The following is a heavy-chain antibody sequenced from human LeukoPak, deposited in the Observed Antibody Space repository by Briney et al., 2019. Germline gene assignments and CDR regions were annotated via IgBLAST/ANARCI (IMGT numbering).Heavy chain of an antibody. D-gene: IGHD3-10*01. CDR2: IWYDGSNK. V-gene: IGHV3-33*01. CDR3: ARDLASGLLWFGELYY. Sequence: PGGSLRLSCAASGFTFGSYGMHWVRQAPGKGLEWVAVIWYDGSNKYYADSVKGRFTISRDNSKNTLYLQMNSLRAEDTAVYYCARDLASGLLWFGELYYWGQGTLVTVSS. CDR1: GFTFGSYG. J-gene: IGHJ4*02.